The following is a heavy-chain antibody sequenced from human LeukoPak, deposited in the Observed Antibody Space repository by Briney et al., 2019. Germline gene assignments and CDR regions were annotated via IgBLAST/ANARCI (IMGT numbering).Heavy chain of an antibody. D-gene: IGHD4-17*01. Sequence: GGSPRLSCAASGFTFSSYAMSWVRQAPGKGLEWVSAISGSGGSTYYADSVKGRFTISRDNSKNTLYLQMNSLRAEDTAVYYCAKDFRMTTVTFFDYWGQGTLVTVSS. CDR2: ISGSGGST. CDR1: GFTFSSYA. V-gene: IGHV3-23*01. CDR3: AKDFRMTTVTFFDY. J-gene: IGHJ4*02.